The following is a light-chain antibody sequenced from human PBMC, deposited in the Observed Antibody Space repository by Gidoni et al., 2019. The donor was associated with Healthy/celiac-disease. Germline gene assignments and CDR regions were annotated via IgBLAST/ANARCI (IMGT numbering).Light chain of an antibody. CDR1: QSVSSN. V-gene: IGKV3-15*01. CDR3: QQYNNWPPWT. CDR2: GAS. J-gene: IGKJ1*01. Sequence: EIVMTQSPATLSESPGERATLSGRASQSVSSNLAWYQQKPGQAPRLLIYGASTRATGIPARFSCSGSGTEFTLTISSLQSEDFAVYYCQQYNNWPPWTFGQGTKVEIK.